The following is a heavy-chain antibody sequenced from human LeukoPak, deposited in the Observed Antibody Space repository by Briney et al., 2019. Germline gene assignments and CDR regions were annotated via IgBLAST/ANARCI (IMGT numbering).Heavy chain of an antibody. Sequence: SETLSLTCTVSGGSINNYYWSWIRQPAGKGLEWIGRIYSSGSTNYNSSLKSRVAMSVDTSKNQFSLKLRSVTAADTAVYYCARESPNGDWNNWGQGTLVTVSS. CDR2: IYSSGST. CDR1: GGSINNYY. CDR3: ARESPNGDWNN. J-gene: IGHJ4*02. D-gene: IGHD1/OR15-1a*01. V-gene: IGHV4-4*07.